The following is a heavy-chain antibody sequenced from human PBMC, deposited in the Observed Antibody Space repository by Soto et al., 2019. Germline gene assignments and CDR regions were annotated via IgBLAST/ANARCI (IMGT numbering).Heavy chain of an antibody. V-gene: IGHV3-7*05. CDR3: ARLRTQGPPPFGYSYGYLYYFDY. D-gene: IGHD5-18*01. J-gene: IGHJ4*02. Sequence: GGSLRLSCAASGFTFSSYWMSWVRQAPGKGLEWVANIKQDGSEKYYVDSVKGRFTISRDNAKNSLYLQMNSLRVEDTAVYYCARLRTQGPPPFGYSYGYLYYFDYWGQGTLVTVSS. CDR2: IKQDGSEK. CDR1: GFTFSSYW.